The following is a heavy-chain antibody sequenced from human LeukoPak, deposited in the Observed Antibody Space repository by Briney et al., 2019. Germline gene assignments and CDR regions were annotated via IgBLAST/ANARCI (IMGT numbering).Heavy chain of an antibody. J-gene: IGHJ5*02. CDR2: ISSSSSTI. CDR3: ARDGDSGSYR. V-gene: IGHV3-48*01. CDR1: GFTFSSYA. Sequence: PGGSLRLSCAASGFTFSSYAMSWVRQAPGKGLEWVSYISSSSSTIYYADSVKGRFTISRDNVKNSLYLQMNSLRAEDTAVYYCARDGDSGSYRWGQGTLVTVSS. D-gene: IGHD1-26*01.